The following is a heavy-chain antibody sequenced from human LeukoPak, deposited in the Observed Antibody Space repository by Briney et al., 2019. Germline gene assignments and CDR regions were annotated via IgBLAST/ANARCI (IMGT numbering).Heavy chain of an antibody. CDR1: GFTFSSYA. V-gene: IGHV3-23*01. D-gene: IGHD6-19*01. CDR2: ISGSGGST. Sequence: PGGSLRLSCAASGFTFSSYAMSWVRQSPGKGLEWVSAISGSGGSTYYADSVKGRFTISRDNAKNSLYLQMNSLRAEDTAVYYCARVEGSGCWGQGTMVTVSS. CDR3: ARVEGSGC. J-gene: IGHJ3*01.